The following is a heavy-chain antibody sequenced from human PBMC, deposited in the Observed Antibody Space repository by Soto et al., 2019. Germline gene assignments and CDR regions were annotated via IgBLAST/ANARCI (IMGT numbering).Heavy chain of an antibody. V-gene: IGHV3-23*01. CDR2: ISGSGGST. CDR3: AKDRKSGSGWYWDY. CDR1: GFTFSSYA. Sequence: GGSLRLSSAFSGFTFSSYALSWVRQAPGKGLEWVSGISGSGGSTYSADSVKGRFTISRDNSKNTLYLQMNSLRAEDTAVYYCAKDRKSGSGWYWDYWGQGT. J-gene: IGHJ4*02. D-gene: IGHD6-19*01.